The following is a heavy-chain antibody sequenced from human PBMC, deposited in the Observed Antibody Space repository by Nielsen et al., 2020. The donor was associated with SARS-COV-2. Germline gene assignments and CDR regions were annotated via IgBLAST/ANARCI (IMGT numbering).Heavy chain of an antibody. V-gene: IGHV4-30-4*05. D-gene: IGHD4-23*01. CDR3: ARDRSRGTTVVTGQYGLDA. Sequence: PGKGLEWIGYIYYSGSTYYNPSLKSRVTLLVDTSKNQFSLNLSSVTAADTAVYYCARDRSRGTTVVTGQYGLDAWGQGTTVTVSS. J-gene: IGHJ6*02. CDR2: IYYSGST.